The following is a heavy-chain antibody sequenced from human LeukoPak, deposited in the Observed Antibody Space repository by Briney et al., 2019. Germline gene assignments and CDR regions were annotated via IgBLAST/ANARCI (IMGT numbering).Heavy chain of an antibody. J-gene: IGHJ4*02. CDR3: ARGFRDTAMFLDY. CDR2: ISSSGTTM. CDR1: GISFSSYE. V-gene: IGHV3-48*03. Sequence: GSLRLSCAASGISFSSYEMNWVRQAPGKGLEWLSCISSSGTTMYYADSVKGRFTISRDNAKNSLYLQMNSLRAEDTAVYYCARGFRDTAMFLDYWGQGTLVTVSS. D-gene: IGHD5-18*01.